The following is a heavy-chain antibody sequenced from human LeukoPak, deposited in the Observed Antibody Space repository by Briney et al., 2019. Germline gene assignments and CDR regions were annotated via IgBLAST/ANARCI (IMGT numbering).Heavy chain of an antibody. CDR3: ARDISYFDY. J-gene: IGHJ4*02. CDR1: GFTFSTYW. CDR2: IKQDGSER. Sequence: PGGSLRLSCAASGFTFSTYWMSWVRQAPGNGLEWVANIKQDGSERYYVDSVEGRFTISRDNAKNSLYLQINSLRAEDTAVYYCARDISYFDYWGQGTLVIVSS. V-gene: IGHV3-7*01.